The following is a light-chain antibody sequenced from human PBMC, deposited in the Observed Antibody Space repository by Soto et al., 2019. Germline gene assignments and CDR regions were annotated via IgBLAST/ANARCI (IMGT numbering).Light chain of an antibody. CDR3: QAWDSSTVV. J-gene: IGLJ2*01. CDR2: QDN. CDR1: KLGDKY. Sequence: SYELTQPPSVSVPPGQTASITCSGDKLGDKYACWYQQRPGQSPVLVIYQDNKRPSGIPERFSGSNSGNTATLTISGTQALDEADYYCQAWDSSTVVLGGGTKLTVL. V-gene: IGLV3-1*01.